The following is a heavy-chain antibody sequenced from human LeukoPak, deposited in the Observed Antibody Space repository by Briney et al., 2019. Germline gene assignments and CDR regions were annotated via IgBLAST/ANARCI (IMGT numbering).Heavy chain of an antibody. V-gene: IGHV4-4*07. J-gene: IGHJ4*02. CDR3: ARSSGYNFDY. CDR2: VYTSGST. D-gene: IGHD3-3*01. Sequence: LEWCGRVYTSGSTNYNPSLKSRVTMSVDTSKNQFSLKLSSVTAADTAVYYCARSSGYNFDYWGQGTLVTVSS.